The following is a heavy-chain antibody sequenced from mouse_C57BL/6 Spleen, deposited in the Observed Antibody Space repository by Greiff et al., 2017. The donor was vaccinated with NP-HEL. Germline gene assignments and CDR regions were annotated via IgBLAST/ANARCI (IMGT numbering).Heavy chain of an antibody. V-gene: IGHV5-4*01. D-gene: IGHD2-3*01. Sequence: DVKLVESGGGLVKPGGSLKLSCAASGFTFSSYAMSWVRQTPEKRLEWVATISDGGSYTYYPDNVKGRFTISRDNAKNKRYLQMSHLKCEDTAMYYVSREDDYDGDRAWFAYWGQGTLVTVSA. CDR2: ISDGGSYT. CDR1: GFTFSSYA. J-gene: IGHJ3*01. CDR3: SREDDYDGDRAWFAY.